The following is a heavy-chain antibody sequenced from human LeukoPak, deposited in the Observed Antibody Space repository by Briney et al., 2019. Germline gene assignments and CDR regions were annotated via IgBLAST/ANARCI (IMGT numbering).Heavy chain of an antibody. Sequence: PGGSLRLSCAASGFTFSSYGMHWVRQASGKGLEWVAFIRYDGSNKYYADSVKGRFTISRDNSKNTLYLQMNSLRAEDTAVYYCAKDHCSSTSCYAGGYFDYWGQGTLVTVSS. D-gene: IGHD2-2*01. CDR3: AKDHCSSTSCYAGGYFDY. V-gene: IGHV3-30*02. CDR2: IRYDGSNK. CDR1: GFTFSSYG. J-gene: IGHJ4*02.